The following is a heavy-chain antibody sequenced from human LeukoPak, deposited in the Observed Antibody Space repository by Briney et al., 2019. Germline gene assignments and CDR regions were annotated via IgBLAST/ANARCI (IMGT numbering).Heavy chain of an antibody. J-gene: IGHJ3*02. CDR2: ISSSGSWSSSII. V-gene: IGHV3-48*03. Sequence: PGVSLRLSCAASGFTFSSYEMNWVRQAPGKGLEWVSYISSSGSWSSSIIYYADSVKGRFTISRDNAKNSLYLQMNSLRAEDTAVYYCARDRGRDGYNFGAFDIWGQGTMVTVSS. CDR3: ARDRGRDGYNFGAFDI. D-gene: IGHD5-24*01. CDR1: GFTFSSYE.